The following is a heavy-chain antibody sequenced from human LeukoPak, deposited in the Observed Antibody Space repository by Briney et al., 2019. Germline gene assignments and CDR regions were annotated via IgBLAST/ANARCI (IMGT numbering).Heavy chain of an antibody. D-gene: IGHD4-17*01. Sequence: ASVKVSCTTSGYTFTTCGISWVRQAPGQGLEWMGWMNPNSGNTGYAQKFRGRVTMTRNTSISTAYMELSSLRSEDTAVYYCARPHYGDYLYYFDYWGQGTLVTVSS. V-gene: IGHV1-8*02. CDR2: MNPNSGNT. CDR1: GYTFTTCG. J-gene: IGHJ4*02. CDR3: ARPHYGDYLYYFDY.